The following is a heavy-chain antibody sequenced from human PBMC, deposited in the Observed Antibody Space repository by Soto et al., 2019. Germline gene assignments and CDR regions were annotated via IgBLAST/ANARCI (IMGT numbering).Heavy chain of an antibody. CDR2: IYFSGSA. J-gene: IGHJ4*02. V-gene: IGHV4-59*08. CDR3: ARRYSGYGDY. D-gene: IGHD5-12*01. CDR1: GGSITSYY. Sequence: QVQLQESGPGLVKPSETLSLTCTVSGGSITSYYWSWIRQPPGKGLEWIGHIYFSGSANYNPSLKIRVTLSVDTSQNKCSLKLSSVTAADTAVYYCARRYSGYGDYWGQGTLVTVSS.